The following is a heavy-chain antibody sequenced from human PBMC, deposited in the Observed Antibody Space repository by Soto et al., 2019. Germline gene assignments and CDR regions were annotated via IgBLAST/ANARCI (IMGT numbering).Heavy chain of an antibody. D-gene: IGHD2-15*01. CDR2: IIPILGIA. Sequence: SVKVSCKASGGTFSSYTISWVRQAPGQGLEWMGRIIPILGIANYAQKFQGRVTITADKSTSTAYMELSSLRSEDTAVYYCARGSDIDYYYMDVWGKGTAVTVSS. CDR1: GGTFSSYT. V-gene: IGHV1-69*02. J-gene: IGHJ6*03. CDR3: ARGSDIDYYYMDV.